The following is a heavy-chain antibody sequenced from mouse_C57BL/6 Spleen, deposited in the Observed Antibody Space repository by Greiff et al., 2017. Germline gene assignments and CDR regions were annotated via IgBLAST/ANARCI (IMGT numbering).Heavy chain of an antibody. CDR1: GFTFSSYA. Sequence: EVKVVESGGGLVKPGASLKFSCAASGFTFSSYAMSWVRQTPEKRLEWVATISDGGSYTYYPDNVKGRFTITRDKAKSNLYLQMSRLKSEDTAMYYCARTVRYYSSSYAYSYVGDWGQGTTLTVSS. CDR2: ISDGGSYT. CDR3: ARTVRYYSSSYAYSYVGD. J-gene: IGHJ2*01. V-gene: IGHV5-4*03. D-gene: IGHD1-1*01.